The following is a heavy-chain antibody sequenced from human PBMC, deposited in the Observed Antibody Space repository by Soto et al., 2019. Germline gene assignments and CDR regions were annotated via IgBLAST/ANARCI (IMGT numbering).Heavy chain of an antibody. V-gene: IGHV3-30*18. CDR3: AKDDGTGL. CDR2: TSKDGRE. D-gene: IGHD3-16*01. Sequence: QVQLVESGGGVVQPGTSLRLSCVVSGFTLSSSGIHWVRQAPGKGLEWVAVTSKDGRERYADSVKGRFTISRDNPKNTLYPQLSSLRGEDTAVYFCAKDDGTGLWGQGTLVIVSS. J-gene: IGHJ4*02. CDR1: GFTLSSSG.